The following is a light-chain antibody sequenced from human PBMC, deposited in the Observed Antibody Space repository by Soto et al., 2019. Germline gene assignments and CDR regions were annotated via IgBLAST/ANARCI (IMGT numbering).Light chain of an antibody. CDR2: AAS. J-gene: IGKJ1*01. CDR3: HQYNRYSWT. CDR1: LPISNY. V-gene: IGKV1-27*01. Sequence: DIPMTQSPSSLSASVGDRVTITCRASLPISNYLAWYQQKPGKIPNLLIYAASTLQAGVPSRFSGSGSGTDFTLTINSLQPDDFATYYCHQYNRYSWTFGQGTKVDIK.